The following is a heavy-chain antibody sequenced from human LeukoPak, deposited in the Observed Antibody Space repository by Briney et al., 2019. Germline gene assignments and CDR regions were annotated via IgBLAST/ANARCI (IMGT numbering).Heavy chain of an antibody. D-gene: IGHD4-17*01. CDR1: GGSFSGYY. CDR2: INHSGST. V-gene: IGHV4-34*01. J-gene: IGHJ4*02. CDR3: AKDTSFSHGDYGSSAY. Sequence: PSETLSLTCAVYGGSFSGYYWSWIRQPPGKGLEWIGEINHSGSTNYNPSLKSRVTISVDTSKNQFSLKLSSVTAADTAVYYCAKDTSFSHGDYGSSAYWGQGTLVTVSS.